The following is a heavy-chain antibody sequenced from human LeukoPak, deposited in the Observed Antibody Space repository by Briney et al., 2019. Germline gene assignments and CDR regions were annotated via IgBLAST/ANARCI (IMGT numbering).Heavy chain of an antibody. D-gene: IGHD4-17*01. CDR3: ATDYGYYFDY. Sequence: GGSLRLSCAASGFTFSSYSMNWVRQAPGQGLEWLSSISSSSTYTYYADSVKGRFTISRDNAKNSLYLQIHSLRAEDTAVYFCATDYGYYFDYWGQGTLVAVSS. V-gene: IGHV3-21*01. CDR1: GFTFSSYS. CDR2: ISSSSTYT. J-gene: IGHJ4*02.